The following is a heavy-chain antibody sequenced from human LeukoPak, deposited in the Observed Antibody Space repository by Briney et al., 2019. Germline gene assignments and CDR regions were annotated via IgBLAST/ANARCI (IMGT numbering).Heavy chain of an antibody. CDR2: INPNSGGT. J-gene: IGHJ1*01. D-gene: IGHD3-22*01. CDR3: ARYNRIVYYDSNGDTLHFQH. V-gene: IGHV1-2*02. Sequence: ASVKVSCKASGYTFTGYYMHWVRQAPGQGLEWMGWINPNSGGTNYAQKFQGRVTMTRDTSISTAYMELSRLRSDDTAVYYCARYNRIVYYDSNGDTLHFQHWGQGTLVTVSS. CDR1: GYTFTGYY.